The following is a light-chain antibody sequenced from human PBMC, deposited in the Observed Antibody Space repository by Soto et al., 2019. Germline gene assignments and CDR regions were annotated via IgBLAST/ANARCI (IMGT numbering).Light chain of an antibody. CDR3: QQYGSSPPT. Sequence: EIVLTQSPGTLSLSPGERATLSCRASQSVSSSYLAWYQQKPGQAPRLLIYGASSTATGIPDRFSGSGSGTDFPLTISRLEPEDFAVYYRQQYGSSPPTFGQGTKLEIK. CDR1: QSVSSSY. V-gene: IGKV3-20*01. J-gene: IGKJ2*01. CDR2: GAS.